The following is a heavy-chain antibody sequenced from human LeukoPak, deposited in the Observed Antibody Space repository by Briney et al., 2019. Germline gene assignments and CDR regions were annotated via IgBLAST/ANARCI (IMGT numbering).Heavy chain of an antibody. Sequence: GGSLRLSCAASGFTFSSYSMNWVRQAPGKGLEWVSYISSSRSYIYYADSVKGRFTISRENAKNSLYLQMNRLRGEDRGVYYCARLAARGYYFDYWGQGTLVTVSS. J-gene: IGHJ4*02. V-gene: IGHV3-21*01. CDR1: GFTFSSYS. CDR2: ISSSRSYI. D-gene: IGHD6-6*01. CDR3: ARLAARGYYFDY.